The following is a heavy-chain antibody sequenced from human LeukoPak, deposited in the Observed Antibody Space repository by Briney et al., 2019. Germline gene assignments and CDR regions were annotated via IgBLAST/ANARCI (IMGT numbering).Heavy chain of an antibody. J-gene: IGHJ3*02. V-gene: IGHV4-31*03. CDR2: KYYSGSA. CDR3: ATPYCSSLSCLDVFNI. D-gene: IGHD2-2*01. CDR1: GVSISDGRYY. Sequence: SQTLSLTYSVSGVSISDGRYYWTWIRQRPGKGLEWIGYKYYSGSAKYDPSLKSRLTISIDTPKNQFSLHLSSVTAADTAMYYCATPYCSSLSCLDVFNIWGQGTMVTVSS.